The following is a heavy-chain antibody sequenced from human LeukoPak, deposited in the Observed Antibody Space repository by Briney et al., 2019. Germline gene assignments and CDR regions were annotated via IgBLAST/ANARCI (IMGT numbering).Heavy chain of an antibody. D-gene: IGHD3-3*01. CDR1: GFTFSSYW. J-gene: IGHJ4*02. CDR2: IKQDGREK. CDR3: AREYYDFWSGYPLDY. V-gene: IGHV3-7*01. Sequence: GVSLRLSCAASGFTFSSYWMSWVRQAPGKGLEWVANIKQDGREKYYVDSVKGRFTISRDNAKNSLYLQMNSLRAEDTAVYYCAREYYDFWSGYPLDYWGQGTLVTVSS.